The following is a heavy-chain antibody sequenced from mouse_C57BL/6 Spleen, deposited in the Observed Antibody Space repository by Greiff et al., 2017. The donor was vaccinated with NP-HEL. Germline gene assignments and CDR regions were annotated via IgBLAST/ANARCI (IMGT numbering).Heavy chain of an antibody. Sequence: QVQLQQSGPELVKPGASVKISCKASGYAFSSSWMNWVKQRPGKGLEWIGRIYPGDGDTNYNGKFKGKATLTADKSSSTAYMQLSSLTSEDSAVYLCARRGYYKGPAGAMDYWGQGTSVTVSS. V-gene: IGHV1-82*01. CDR3: ARRGYYKGPAGAMDY. CDR2: IYPGDGDT. CDR1: GYAFSSSW. D-gene: IGHD2-12*01. J-gene: IGHJ4*01.